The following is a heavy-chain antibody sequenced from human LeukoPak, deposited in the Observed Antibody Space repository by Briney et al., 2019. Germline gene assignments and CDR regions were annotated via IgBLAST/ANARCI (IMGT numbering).Heavy chain of an antibody. CDR1: GFTVSSNY. V-gene: IGHV3-53*01. D-gene: IGHD6-13*01. CDR3: ARGPRAATGRSYDY. CDR2: IYPGGRT. Sequence: GGSLRLSCAASGFTVSSNYMSWVRQAPGKGLEWVSVIYPGGRTYYADPVKGRLTISRDNSKNTLYLQLNSLRAEDTAVYYCARGPRAATGRSYDYWGQGTLVTVSS. J-gene: IGHJ4*02.